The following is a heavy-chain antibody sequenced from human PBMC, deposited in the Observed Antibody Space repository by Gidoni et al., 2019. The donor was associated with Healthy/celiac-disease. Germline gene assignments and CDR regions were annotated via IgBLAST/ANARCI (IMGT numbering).Heavy chain of an antibody. CDR2: ISYDGSNK. V-gene: IGHV3-30*04. CDR3: ARVPTKVNLYDYGDYGGGNDAQYYFDY. J-gene: IGHJ4*02. D-gene: IGHD4-17*01. CDR1: GFPFRSYA. Sequence: QVQLVESGGGVVQPGRSLRLSCAASGFPFRSYAMPWVRHAPGTGLEWVAVISYDGSNKYYADSVKGRFTISRDNSKNTLYLQMNSLRAEDTAVYYCARVPTKVNLYDYGDYGGGNDAQYYFDYWGQGTLVTVSS.